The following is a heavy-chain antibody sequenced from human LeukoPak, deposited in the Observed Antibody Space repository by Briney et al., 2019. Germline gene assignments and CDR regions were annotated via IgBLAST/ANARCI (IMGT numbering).Heavy chain of an antibody. CDR2: ISDSGGST. Sequence: PGGSLRLSCAASGFTISRYAMSWVRQAPGKGLEWVSVISDSGGSTYYADSVKGRFTISRDTSKNTLYLRMNSLRAEDTATYYCAKAQFGATSDGFDIWGQGSMVTVSS. D-gene: IGHD1-26*01. CDR1: GFTISRYA. J-gene: IGHJ3*02. V-gene: IGHV3-23*01. CDR3: AKAQFGATSDGFDI.